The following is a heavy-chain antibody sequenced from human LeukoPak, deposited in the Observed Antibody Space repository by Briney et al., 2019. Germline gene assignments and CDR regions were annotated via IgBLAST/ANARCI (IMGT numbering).Heavy chain of an antibody. CDR1: GYTFTGYY. D-gene: IGHD5-24*01. V-gene: IGHV1-2*02. CDR2: NNPNSGGT. Sequence: ASVKVSCKASGYTFTGYYIHWVRQAPGQGLEWMGWNNPNSGGTNYAQKFQGRVTMTRDTSISTAYMELSRLRSDDTAVYYCARDTGMAIMGVWFDPWGQGTLVTVSS. CDR3: ARDTGMAIMGVWFDP. J-gene: IGHJ5*02.